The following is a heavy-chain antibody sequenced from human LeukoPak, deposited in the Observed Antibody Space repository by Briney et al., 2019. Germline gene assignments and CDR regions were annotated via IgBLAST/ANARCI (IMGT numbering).Heavy chain of an antibody. V-gene: IGHV1-8*01. Sequence: ASVTVSCKGAGYAGTSCDINWGRLGTGQGLGWMGWMNPNSGNTGYAQKFQGRVTMTRNTSTSTAYMELSSLRSEDTAVYYCARRTYYYYMDAWGKGTTVTVSS. J-gene: IGHJ6*03. CDR3: ARRTYYYYMDA. CDR2: MNPNSGNT. CDR1: GYAGTSCD.